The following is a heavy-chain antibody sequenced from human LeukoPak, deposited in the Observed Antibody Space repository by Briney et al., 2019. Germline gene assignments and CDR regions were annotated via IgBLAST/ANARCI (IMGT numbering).Heavy chain of an antibody. J-gene: IGHJ4*02. Sequence: PSETLSLTCTVSGGSISSGDYYWSWIRQPPGKGLEWIGYIYYSGSTYYNPSLKSRVTTSVDTSKNQFSLKLSSVTAADTAVYYCARVYSSSWYVDYWGQGTLVTVSS. CDR3: ARVYSSSWYVDY. D-gene: IGHD6-13*01. V-gene: IGHV4-30-4*08. CDR1: GGSISSGDYY. CDR2: IYYSGST.